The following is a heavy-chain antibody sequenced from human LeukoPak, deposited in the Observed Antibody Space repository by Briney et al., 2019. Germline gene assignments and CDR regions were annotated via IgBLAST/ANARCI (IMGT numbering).Heavy chain of an antibody. CDR3: AKGGHYYGSGSYYYY. CDR1: GXXFSSXA. Sequence: GGSLRLSCAASGXXFSSXAXSWVRQAXXXXXXXXXXISGSGGSTYYADSVKGRFTISRDNSKNTLYLQMNSLRAEDTAVYYCAKGGHYYGSGSYYYYWGQGTLVTVSS. D-gene: IGHD3-10*01. J-gene: IGHJ4*02. CDR2: ISGSGGST. V-gene: IGHV3-23*01.